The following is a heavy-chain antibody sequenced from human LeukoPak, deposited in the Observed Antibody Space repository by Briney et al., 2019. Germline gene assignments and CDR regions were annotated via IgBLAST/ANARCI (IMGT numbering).Heavy chain of an antibody. CDR3: ARALSDSFDI. J-gene: IGHJ3*02. D-gene: IGHD3-16*02. V-gene: IGHV3-11*04. Sequence: PGGSLRLSCAASGFTFSDYYMGWIRQAPGKGLEWVSYITSSGSTTYYADSVKGRFTISRDNAKNSLYLQMNSLRAEDTAVYYCARALSDSFDIWGQGTMVTVSS. CDR1: GFTFSDYY. CDR2: ITSSGSTT.